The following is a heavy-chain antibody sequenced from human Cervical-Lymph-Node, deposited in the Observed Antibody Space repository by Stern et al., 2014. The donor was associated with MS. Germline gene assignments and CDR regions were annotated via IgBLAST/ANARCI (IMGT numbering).Heavy chain of an antibody. J-gene: IGHJ4*02. Sequence: VQLEGSGGGVVQPGRSLRLSCVVSGFTFSENGMHWVRQAPGKGLEWVAAISKDARKTFYAASVEGRFTISRDNSKNTLFLQMNSLKVEDTAVYYCAKLGIYWGRGTLVTVSS. CDR3: AKLGIY. CDR2: ISKDARKT. CDR1: GFTFSENG. V-gene: IGHV3-30*18. D-gene: IGHD1-26*01.